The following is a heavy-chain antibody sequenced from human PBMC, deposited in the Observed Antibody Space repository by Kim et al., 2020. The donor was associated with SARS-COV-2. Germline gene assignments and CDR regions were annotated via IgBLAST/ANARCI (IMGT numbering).Heavy chain of an antibody. D-gene: IGHD2-21*01. V-gene: IGHV3-23*01. CDR3: AKDKARDWDYYYGMDV. Sequence: YADSVKGRFTISRDNSKNTLYLQMNSLRAEDTAVYYCAKDKARDWDYYYGMDVWGQGTTVTVSS. J-gene: IGHJ6*02.